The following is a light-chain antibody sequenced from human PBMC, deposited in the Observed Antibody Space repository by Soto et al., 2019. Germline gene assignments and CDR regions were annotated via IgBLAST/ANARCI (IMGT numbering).Light chain of an antibody. CDR1: QSVSSSY. CDR2: GAS. V-gene: IGKV3D-7*01. J-gene: IGKJ4*01. CDR3: QQDYNLPPLT. Sequence: PGERVTLSHRASQSVSSSYLTWCQQKPGQAPSVLIFGASTGATGIPARFSGSGSGTDFTLTINSLQPEDFAVYYCQQDYNLPPLTFGGGTKVEIK.